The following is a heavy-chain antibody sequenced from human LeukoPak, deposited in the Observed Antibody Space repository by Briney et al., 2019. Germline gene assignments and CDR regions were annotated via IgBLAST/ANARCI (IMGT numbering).Heavy chain of an antibody. Sequence: TSETLSLTCTVSGGSISSSSYYWGWIRQPPGKGLEWIGSIHESGTTYDTPSLKSRVTISRDTSNNQFSLKLRSVTAADTAVYYCARITIFGVADRGVWGKGTTVTVSA. J-gene: IGHJ6*04. CDR1: GGSISSSSYY. CDR2: IHESGTT. V-gene: IGHV4-39*07. D-gene: IGHD3-3*01. CDR3: ARITIFGVADRGV.